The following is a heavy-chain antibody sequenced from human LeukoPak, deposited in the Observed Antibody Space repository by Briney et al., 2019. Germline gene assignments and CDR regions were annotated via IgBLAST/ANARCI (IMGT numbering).Heavy chain of an antibody. CDR3: ARGSSYYYDMAWFDP. Sequence: ASVKVSCKASGYTFTSYDINWVRQATGQELEWMGWMNPNSGNTGYAQKFQGRVTMTRNTSISTAYMELSSLRSEDTAVYYCARGSSYYYDMAWFDPWGQGTLVTVSS. J-gene: IGHJ5*02. V-gene: IGHV1-8*01. CDR1: GYTFTSYD. CDR2: MNPNSGNT. D-gene: IGHD3-22*01.